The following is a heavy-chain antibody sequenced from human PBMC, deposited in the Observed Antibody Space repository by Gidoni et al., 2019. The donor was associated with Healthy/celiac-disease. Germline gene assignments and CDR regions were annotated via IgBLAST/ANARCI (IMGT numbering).Heavy chain of an antibody. J-gene: IGHJ2*01. CDR3: ARMLSTYSNEDWYFDL. Sequence: QVTLRESGPALVKPTQTLTLTCTFSGFSLSTSGMCVSWIRQPPGKALEWLALIDWDDDKYYSTSLKTRLTISKDTSKNQVVLTMTNMDPVDTATYYCARMLSTYSNEDWYFDLWGRGTLVTVSS. V-gene: IGHV2-70*01. CDR1: GFSLSTSGMC. D-gene: IGHD4-4*01. CDR2: IDWDDDK.